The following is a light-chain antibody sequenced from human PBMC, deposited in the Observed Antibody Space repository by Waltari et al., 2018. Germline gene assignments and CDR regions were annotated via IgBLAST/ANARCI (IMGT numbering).Light chain of an antibody. V-gene: IGLV3-1*01. J-gene: IGLJ2*01. CDR2: QDT. CDR1: KLEDKY. Sequence: YELTQPSSVSASPGQTATITCSGPKLEDKYAFWYQKKAGQPPVLVIYQDTERPSGIPDRFSGANSGHTATLTISVTQAMDEADYYCQAWDSDIVVFGGETKLTVL. CDR3: QAWDSDIVV.